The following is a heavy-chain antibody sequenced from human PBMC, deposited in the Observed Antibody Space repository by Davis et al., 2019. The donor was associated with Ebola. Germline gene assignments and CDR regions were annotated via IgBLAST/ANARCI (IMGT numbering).Heavy chain of an antibody. CDR1: GFTFDDYA. CDR3: ARGVTEDY. D-gene: IGHD5-18*01. J-gene: IGHJ4*02. CDR2: ISWNSGSI. Sequence: SLKISCAASGFTFDDYAMHWVRQAPGKGLEWVSGISWNSGSIGYADSVKGRFTISRDNAKNSLYLQMNSLRAEDTAVYYCARGVTEDYWGQGTLVTVSS. V-gene: IGHV3-9*01.